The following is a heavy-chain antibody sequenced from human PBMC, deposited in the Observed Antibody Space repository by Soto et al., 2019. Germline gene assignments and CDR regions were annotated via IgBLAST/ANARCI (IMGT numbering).Heavy chain of an antibody. Sequence: EVQLLESGGGLVQPGGSLRLSCAASGFTFSSFAMSWVRQAPGKGLEWVSGISESGVDTLYRDSVQGRFTISRDNAKNTLYLQMNRLRAEDTALYYCAKMAAAHHYDGSGSPRVFDYWGRGILVTVSS. CDR1: GFTFSSFA. V-gene: IGHV3-23*01. CDR3: AKMAAAHHYDGSGSPRVFDY. J-gene: IGHJ4*02. D-gene: IGHD3-22*01. CDR2: ISESGVDT.